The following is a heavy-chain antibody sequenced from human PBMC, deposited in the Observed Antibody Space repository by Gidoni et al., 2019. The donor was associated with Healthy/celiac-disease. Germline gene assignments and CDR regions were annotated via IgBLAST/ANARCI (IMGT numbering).Heavy chain of an antibody. CDR3: AKDEHYGSGGYYYYGMDV. Sequence: EVQLVESGGGLVQPGRSLRLSCAASGFTFDDYAMHWVRQAPGKGLEWVSGISWNSGSIGYADSVKGRFTISRDNAKNSLYLQMNSLRAEDTALYYCAKDEHYGSGGYYYYGMDVWGQGTTVTVSS. J-gene: IGHJ6*02. D-gene: IGHD3-10*01. V-gene: IGHV3-9*01. CDR2: ISWNSGSI. CDR1: GFTFDDYA.